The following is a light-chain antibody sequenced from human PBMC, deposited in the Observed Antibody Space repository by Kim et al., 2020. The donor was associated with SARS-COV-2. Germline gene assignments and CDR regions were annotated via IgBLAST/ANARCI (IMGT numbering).Light chain of an antibody. J-gene: IGKJ2*01. CDR2: GAS. V-gene: IGKV3-20*01. CDR1: QSVSSSY. Sequence: LSPGERATLSCRASQSVSSSYLAWYQQKPGQAPRLLIYGASSRTTGIPDRFSGSGSGTDFTLTISRLEPEDFAVYYCQQYGSPSYTFGQGTKLEI. CDR3: QQYGSPSYT.